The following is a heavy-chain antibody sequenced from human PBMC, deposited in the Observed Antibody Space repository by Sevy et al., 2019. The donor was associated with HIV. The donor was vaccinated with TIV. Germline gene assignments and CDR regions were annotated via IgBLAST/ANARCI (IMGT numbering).Heavy chain of an antibody. Sequence: GGYLRLSCAASGFTFSYYRMSWVRQAPGKGLEWVANIKGDGSEIYYVDSVKGRFTISRDNAKNSLFLEMNSLRAEDTAVYYCARDPGGRDWFDPWGQGTLVNVSS. J-gene: IGHJ5*02. CDR1: GFTFSYYR. CDR3: ARDPGGRDWFDP. V-gene: IGHV3-7*03. CDR2: IKGDGSEI. D-gene: IGHD2-15*01.